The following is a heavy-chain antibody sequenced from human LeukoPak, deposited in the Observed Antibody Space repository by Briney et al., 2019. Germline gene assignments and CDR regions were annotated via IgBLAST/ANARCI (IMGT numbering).Heavy chain of an antibody. J-gene: IGHJ4*02. CDR3: ARGMDTAMVKGLECFDY. Sequence: SETLSLTCAVYGGSFSGYYWSWIRQPPGKGLEWIGEINHSGSTNYNPPLKSRVTISVDTSKNQFSLKLSSVTAADTAVYYCARGMDTAMVKGLECFDYWGQGTLVTVSS. V-gene: IGHV4-34*01. CDR1: GGSFSGYY. CDR2: INHSGST. D-gene: IGHD5-18*01.